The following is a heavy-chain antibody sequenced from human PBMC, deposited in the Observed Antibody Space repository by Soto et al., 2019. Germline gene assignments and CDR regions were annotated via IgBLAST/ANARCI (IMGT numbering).Heavy chain of an antibody. D-gene: IGHD6-19*01. Sequence: ASVKVSCKASGYTFTSYAMHWVRQAPGQRLEWMGWINAGNGNTKYSQKFQGRVTITRDTSASTAYMELSSLRSEDTAVYYCARSRGAGVGHDAFDIWGQGTMVTVSS. V-gene: IGHV1-3*01. CDR2: INAGNGNT. J-gene: IGHJ3*02. CDR3: ARSRGAGVGHDAFDI. CDR1: GYTFTSYA.